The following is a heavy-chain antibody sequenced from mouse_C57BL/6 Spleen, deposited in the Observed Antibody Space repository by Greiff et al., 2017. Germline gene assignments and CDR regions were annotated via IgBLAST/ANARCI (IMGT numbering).Heavy chain of an antibody. CDR1: GFTFSDAW. Sequence: EVQLQESGGGLVQPGGSMILSCAASGFTFSDAWLDWVRQSPEKGLEWVAEIRNKANNHATYYAESVKGRFTISRDDSKSSVYLQMNSLRAEDTGIYDCTGWDGYFDVWGTGTTVTGSS. J-gene: IGHJ1*03. CDR3: TGWDGYFDV. V-gene: IGHV6-6*01. D-gene: IGHD4-1*01. CDR2: IRNKANNHAT.